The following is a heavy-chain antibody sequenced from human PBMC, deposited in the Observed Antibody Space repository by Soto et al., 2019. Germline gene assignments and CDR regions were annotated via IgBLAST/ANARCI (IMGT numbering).Heavy chain of an antibody. CDR2: INPNSGDT. J-gene: IGHJ5*02. CDR3: AALDWSEVGHLSATGGSDH. CDR1: GYTFTAYY. Sequence: QVQLVQSGAAVMKPGASVKVSCRASGYTFTAYYMHWVRQTPGQGLEWMGQINPNSGDTKYAQQFQGRVTMTRDTSSSTAYMELGRLRSDDTAVYYCAALDWSEVGHLSATGGSDHLGQGTRVTVSS. D-gene: IGHD2-8*02. V-gene: IGHV1-2*06.